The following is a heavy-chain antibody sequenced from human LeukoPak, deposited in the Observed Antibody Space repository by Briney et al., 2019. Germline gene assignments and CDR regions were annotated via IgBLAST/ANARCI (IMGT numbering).Heavy chain of an antibody. CDR1: GYISTGYY. CDR3: ARGPGGGYDWLGY. Sequence: ASVKVSCKASGYISTGYYLHWVRQAPGQGLEWMGWSNPTSGSTNYAQKFQGRVTMTRDTSISTAYMELSRLRSDDTAVYYCARGPGGGYDWLGYWGQGTLVTVSS. J-gene: IGHJ4*02. V-gene: IGHV1-2*02. CDR2: SNPTSGST. D-gene: IGHD5-12*01.